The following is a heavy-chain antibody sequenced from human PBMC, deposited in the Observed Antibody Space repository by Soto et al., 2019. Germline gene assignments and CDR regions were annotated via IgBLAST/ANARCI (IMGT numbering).Heavy chain of an antibody. D-gene: IGHD1-1*01. Sequence: ASVKVSCKASGYTFTSYAIHWVRQAPGQRLEWMGWINAGNGNTKYSQKFQGRVTITRDTSASTAYMELSSLRSEDTAVYYCARDFQRSRTFDYWGQGTLVTVSS. CDR2: INAGNGNT. V-gene: IGHV1-3*01. CDR1: GYTFTSYA. CDR3: ARDFQRSRTFDY. J-gene: IGHJ4*02.